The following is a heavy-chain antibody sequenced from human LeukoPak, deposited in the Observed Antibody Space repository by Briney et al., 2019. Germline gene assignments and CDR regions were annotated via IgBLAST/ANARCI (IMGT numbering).Heavy chain of an antibody. CDR3: AKGIYYYHSSAYYPVN. V-gene: IGHV3-30*18. CDR1: GFTFSSYD. CDR2: ISYDGSNK. J-gene: IGHJ4*02. Sequence: GGSLRLSCAASGFTFSSYDMHWVRQAPGKGLEWVAVISYDGSNKYYADSVKGRFTISRDNSKNTLYLQMNSLSAEDTAVYYCAKGIYYYHSSAYYPVNWGQGTLVTVSS. D-gene: IGHD3-22*01.